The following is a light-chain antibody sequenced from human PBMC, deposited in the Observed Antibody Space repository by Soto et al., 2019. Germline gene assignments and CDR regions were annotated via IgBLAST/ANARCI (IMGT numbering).Light chain of an antibody. J-gene: IGKJ1*01. V-gene: IGKV1-39*01. Sequence: DIQMTQSPPSLAVSVGDRVTITCRASQTIIRYLSWYQQKPGKAPKLLISVASSLQSGVPSRFNGSRSGTDFTLTISSLQPEDFGTYYCQQTYSTPWTFGRGTKVDIK. CDR1: QTIIRY. CDR3: QQTYSTPWT. CDR2: VAS.